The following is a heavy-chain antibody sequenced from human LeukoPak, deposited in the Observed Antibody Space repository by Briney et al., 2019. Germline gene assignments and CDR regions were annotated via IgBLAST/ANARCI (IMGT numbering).Heavy chain of an antibody. CDR3: ARGASGVRYYDSSGLDLVDY. J-gene: IGHJ4*02. D-gene: IGHD3-22*01. CDR1: GYTFTSYY. CDR2: INPSGGST. V-gene: IGHV1-46*01. Sequence: ASVKVSCKASGYTFTSYYMHWVRQAPGQGLEWMGLINPSGGSTSYAQKFQGRVTMTRDTSTSTVYMELSSLRSEDTAVYYCARGASGVRYYDSSGLDLVDYWGQGTLVTVSS.